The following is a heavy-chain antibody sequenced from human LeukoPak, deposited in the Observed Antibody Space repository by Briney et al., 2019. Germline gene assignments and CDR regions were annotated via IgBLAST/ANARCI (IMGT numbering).Heavy chain of an antibody. D-gene: IGHD6-19*01. CDR2: ISGSGGST. CDR1: GFTFSSYA. V-gene: IGHV3-23*01. CDR3: AKDLDSSGWYEY. Sequence: PGGSLRLSCAASGFTFSSYAMSWVRQTPGKGLEWVSAISGSGGSTYYADSVKGRFTISRDNSKNTLYLQMNSLRAEDTAVYYCAKDLDSSGWYEYWGQGTLVTVSS. J-gene: IGHJ4*02.